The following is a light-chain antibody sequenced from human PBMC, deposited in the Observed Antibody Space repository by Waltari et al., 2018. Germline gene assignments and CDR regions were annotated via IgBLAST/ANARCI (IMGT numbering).Light chain of an antibody. CDR2: DVT. J-gene: IGLJ1*01. CDR3: CSYAGSYNFV. Sequence: QSALPQPRSVSGSPGQSVTISCTGPSSDVGGYNYSSWYQQHPGKAPKFMIYDVTKRPSGVPDRFSGSKSGNTASLTISGLQAEDEADYYCCSYAGSYNFVFGSGTTVTVL. V-gene: IGLV2-11*01. CDR1: SSDVGGYNY.